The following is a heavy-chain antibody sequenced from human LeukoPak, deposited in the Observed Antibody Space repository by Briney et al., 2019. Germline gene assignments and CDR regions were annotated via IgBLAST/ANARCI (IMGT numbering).Heavy chain of an antibody. CDR1: GFTFSSYC. V-gene: IGHV3-33*01. Sequence: GRSLRLSCAASGFTFSSYCMHWVRQAPGKGLEWVAVIWYDGSNKYYADSVKGRFTISRDNSKNTLYLQMNSLRAEDTAVYYCARGVTMVRGVIIDAFDIWGQGTMVTVSS. CDR3: ARGVTMVRGVIIDAFDI. D-gene: IGHD3-10*01. J-gene: IGHJ3*02. CDR2: IWYDGSNK.